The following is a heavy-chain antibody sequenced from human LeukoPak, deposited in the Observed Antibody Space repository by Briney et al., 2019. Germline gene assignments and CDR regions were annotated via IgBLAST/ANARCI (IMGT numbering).Heavy chain of an antibody. D-gene: IGHD2-8*01. CDR3: AKDPARYCTNGVCWKYYFDY. V-gene: IGHV3-30*18. CDR1: GFIFSSYG. CDR2: ISYDGSNK. J-gene: IGHJ4*02. Sequence: GGSLRLSCAASGFIFSSYGMHWVRQAPGKGLEWVAVISYDGSNKYYADSVKGRFTISRDNFKNTLYLQMNSLRAEDTAVYYCAKDPARYCTNGVCWKYYFDYWGQGTLVTVSS.